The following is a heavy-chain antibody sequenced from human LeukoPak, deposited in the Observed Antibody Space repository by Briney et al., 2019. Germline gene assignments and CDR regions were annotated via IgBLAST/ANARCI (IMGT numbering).Heavy chain of an antibody. D-gene: IGHD3-3*01. CDR2: INPNSGGT. Sequence: GASVKVSCKASGYTFTGYYMHWVRQASGQGLEWMGWINPNSGGTNYAQKFQRRVTMTRDTSISTAYMELSRLRSDDTAVYYCARSSDFWSGYADYWGQGTLVTVSS. J-gene: IGHJ4*02. CDR1: GYTFTGYY. CDR3: ARSSDFWSGYADY. V-gene: IGHV1-2*02.